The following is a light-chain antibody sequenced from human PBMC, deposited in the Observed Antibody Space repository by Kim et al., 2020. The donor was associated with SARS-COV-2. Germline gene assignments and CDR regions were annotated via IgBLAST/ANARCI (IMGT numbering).Light chain of an antibody. J-gene: IGKJ2*03. CDR2: EAF. V-gene: IGKV3-20*01. Sequence: LCPGERATLSCRAGQSVGSSLFAGYQQKPGQAPRRLIYEAFKRVAGIPNRFSGSGSGTDFTLTISRPEPEDFAMYYCQQYGSSPYSFGQGTKLEI. CDR1: QSVGSSL. CDR3: QQYGSSPYS.